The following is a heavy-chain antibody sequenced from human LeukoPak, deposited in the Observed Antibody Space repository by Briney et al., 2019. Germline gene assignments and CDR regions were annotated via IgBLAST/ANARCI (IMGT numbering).Heavy chain of an antibody. Sequence: GGSLRLSCAASGFTFTSYAMSWVRQAPGKGLEWVSVIYSGGSTYYADSVKGRFTISRDNSKNTLYLQMNSLRAEDTAVYYCARVWFGEFVSYYFDYWGQGTLVTVSS. V-gene: IGHV3-66*01. CDR3: ARVWFGEFVSYYFDY. CDR1: GFTFTSYA. CDR2: IYSGGST. D-gene: IGHD3-10*01. J-gene: IGHJ4*02.